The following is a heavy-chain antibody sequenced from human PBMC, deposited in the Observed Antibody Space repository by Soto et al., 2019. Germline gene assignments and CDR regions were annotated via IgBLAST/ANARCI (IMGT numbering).Heavy chain of an antibody. CDR1: GGTFSSYT. V-gene: IGHV1-69*04. CDR2: IIPILGIA. D-gene: IGHD1-26*01. CDR3: ARDAAVGLFDY. Sequence: PSVKVSCKASGGTFSSYTISWVRQAPGQGLEWMGRIIPILGIANYAQKFQGRVTITADKSTSTAYMELRSLRSDDTAVYYCARDAAVGLFDYWGQGTLVTVSS. J-gene: IGHJ4*02.